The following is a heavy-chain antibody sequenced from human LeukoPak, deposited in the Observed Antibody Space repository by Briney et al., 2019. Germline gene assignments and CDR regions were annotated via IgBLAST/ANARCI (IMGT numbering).Heavy chain of an antibody. Sequence: ASVKVSCKASGYTFTSNYIHWVRQAPGQGLEWMGWINTNTGNPTYAQGFTGRFVFSLDTSVSTAYLQISSLKAEDTAVYYCARAYQGTFDYWGQGTLVTVSS. CDR3: ARAYQGTFDY. CDR2: INTNTGNP. D-gene: IGHD2-2*01. J-gene: IGHJ4*02. CDR1: GYTFTSNY. V-gene: IGHV7-4-1*02.